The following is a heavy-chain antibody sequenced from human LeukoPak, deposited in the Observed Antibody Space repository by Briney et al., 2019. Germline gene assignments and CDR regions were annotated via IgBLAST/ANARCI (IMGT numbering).Heavy chain of an antibody. CDR3: TRPYSGDYAFDV. CDR1: GVSISNYY. D-gene: IGHD4-17*01. J-gene: IGHJ3*01. Sequence: SETLSLTCTVSGVSISNYYWSWLRQAPGKGLEWIGYIYNSGTTTYNPSLQSRATISVDTSQNQISLRLSSVTAADTAIYYCTRPYSGDYAFDVWGQGTMVTVSS. CDR2: IYNSGTT. V-gene: IGHV4-59*08.